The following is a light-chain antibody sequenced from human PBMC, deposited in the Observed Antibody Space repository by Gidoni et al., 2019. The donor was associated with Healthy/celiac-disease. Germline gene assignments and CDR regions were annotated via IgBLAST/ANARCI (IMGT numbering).Light chain of an antibody. CDR1: QSVSSY. CDR2: DAS. J-gene: IGKJ5*01. Sequence: EIVLTQSPATMSLYPGERPTLSCGASQSVSSYLAWYQQKPGQAPRLLIYDASNRATGIPARFSGSGSGTDFTLTISSLEPEDFAVYYCQQRSNWPHTFGQGTRLEIK. CDR3: QQRSNWPHT. V-gene: IGKV3-11*01.